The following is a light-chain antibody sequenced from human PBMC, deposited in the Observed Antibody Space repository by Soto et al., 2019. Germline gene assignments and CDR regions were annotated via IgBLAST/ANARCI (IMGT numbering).Light chain of an antibody. J-gene: IGKJ3*01. Sequence: EIVLTQSPGTLSLSPGERATLSCRASQSVSGSYLAWYQQKPGQAPRLLLYGASSRATGIPERFSGSGSGTDFTLTISRLEPEDFAVYYCQQYGGSPFTFGPGTKVDIK. V-gene: IGKV3-20*01. CDR2: GAS. CDR1: QSVSGSY. CDR3: QQYGGSPFT.